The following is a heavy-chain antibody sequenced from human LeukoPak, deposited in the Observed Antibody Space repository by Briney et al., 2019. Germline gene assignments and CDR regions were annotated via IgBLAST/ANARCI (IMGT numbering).Heavy chain of an antibody. D-gene: IGHD3-22*01. CDR3: TTDGYDSSGSFDY. V-gene: IGHV3-15*01. Sequence: GGSLRLSCAASGFTFSNAWMSWVRQAPGKGLEWVGRIKSKTDGGTTDYAAPVKGRFTIARDDSKNTLYLQMNSLKTEDTAVYYCTTDGYDSSGSFDYWGQGTLVTVSS. CDR1: GFTFSNAW. J-gene: IGHJ4*02. CDR2: IKSKTDGGTT.